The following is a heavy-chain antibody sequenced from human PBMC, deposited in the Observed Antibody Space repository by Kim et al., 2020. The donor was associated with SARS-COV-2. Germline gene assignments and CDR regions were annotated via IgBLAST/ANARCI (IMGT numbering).Heavy chain of an antibody. V-gene: IGHV3-30-3*01. CDR1: GFTFSSYA. Sequence: GGSLRLSCAASGFTFSSYAMHWVRQAPGKGLEWVAFISYDGSNKYYADSVNGRFTISRDNSKNTLSLQMNSLRGEDTAVYYCARAHRVPDTAMVDDAFDIWGQGTMVTVSS. CDR2: ISYDGSNK. D-gene: IGHD5-18*01. CDR3: ARAHRVPDTAMVDDAFDI. J-gene: IGHJ3*02.